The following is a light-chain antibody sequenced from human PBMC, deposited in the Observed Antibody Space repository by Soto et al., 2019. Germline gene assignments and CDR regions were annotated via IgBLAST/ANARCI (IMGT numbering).Light chain of an antibody. J-gene: IGKJ1*01. Sequence: EIVMTQSPATLSVSPGERATLSCRASQSVSSNLAWYQQKPGQAPKLLIYGASTRATGIPARFSGSGSGTEFTLTISSLQSEDLAVYYCQQYNNWPPWTFGHGTKVDIK. CDR1: QSVSSN. V-gene: IGKV3-15*01. CDR3: QQYNNWPPWT. CDR2: GAS.